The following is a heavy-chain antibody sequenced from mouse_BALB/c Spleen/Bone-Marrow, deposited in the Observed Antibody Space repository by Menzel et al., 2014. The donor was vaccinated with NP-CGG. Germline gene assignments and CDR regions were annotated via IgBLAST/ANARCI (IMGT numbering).Heavy chain of an antibody. CDR3: AREGWLLRFDY. J-gene: IGHJ2*01. CDR2: INPYNDGT. D-gene: IGHD2-3*01. Sequence: EVKLMESGPELVKPGASVKMSCKASGYTFTAYVMHWVKQEPGQGLEWIGYINPYNDGTNYIEKFKGKATLTSDIPSSTAYMELSSLTSEDSAVYYCAREGWLLRFDYWGQGTTLTVSS. CDR1: GYTFTAYV. V-gene: IGHV1-14*01.